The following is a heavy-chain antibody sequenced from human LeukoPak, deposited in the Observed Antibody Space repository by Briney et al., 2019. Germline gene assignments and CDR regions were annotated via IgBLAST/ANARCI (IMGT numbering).Heavy chain of an antibody. D-gene: IGHD2-2*01. Sequence: ASVKVSCKASGYTFTSYGISWVRQAPGQGLEWMGWISAYNGNTNYAQKLQGRVTMTTDTSTSTAYMELRSLRSDDTAVYYCARGRLGYCSSTSCPFDPWGQGTLVTVSS. J-gene: IGHJ5*02. CDR2: ISAYNGNT. CDR3: ARGRLGYCSSTSCPFDP. V-gene: IGHV1-18*01. CDR1: GYTFTSYG.